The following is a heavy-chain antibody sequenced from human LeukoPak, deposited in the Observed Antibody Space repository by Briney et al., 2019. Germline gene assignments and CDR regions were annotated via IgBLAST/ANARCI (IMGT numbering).Heavy chain of an antibody. J-gene: IGHJ4*02. CDR1: GDSISSSSDY. CDR3: ALTNERLEDY. CDR2: IYYSGNT. D-gene: IGHD3-3*01. Sequence: PSETLSLTCTVSGDSISSSSDYWGWVRQPPGKGLEWHGNIYYSGNTYYHPSRKSRVTISVDTSKNQFSLKMSSVTAADTAVYYCALTNERLEDYWGQGTLVSDCS. V-gene: IGHV4-39*01.